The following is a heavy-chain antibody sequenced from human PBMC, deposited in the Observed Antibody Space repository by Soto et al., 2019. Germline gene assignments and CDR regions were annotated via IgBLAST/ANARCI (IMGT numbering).Heavy chain of an antibody. CDR1: GDSVNNNDFY. CDR3: ARLDFRSGYYGGRFDP. D-gene: IGHD3-3*01. V-gene: IGHV4-39*01. Sequence: PSETLSLTCTVSGDSVNNNDFYWAWIRQPPGKGLEWVVTIFYRGTTYHNPSLKGRVTASVDRSENQFSLKLTSVTASDTAVYYCARLDFRSGYYGGRFDPWGQGTLVTVSS. J-gene: IGHJ5*02. CDR2: IFYRGTT.